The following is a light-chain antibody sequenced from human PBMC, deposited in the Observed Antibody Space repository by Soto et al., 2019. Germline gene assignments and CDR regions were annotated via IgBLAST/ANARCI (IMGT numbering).Light chain of an antibody. CDR2: EVS. V-gene: IGLV2-14*01. Sequence: QSALTQPASVSGSPGQSITMSCTGTTSDVGGYNYVSWYQQHPGKAPKLLIYEVSDWPSGVSNRFSGSKSGNTASLAISGLQAEDEADYYCSSYTTSHTYVFGTGTKLTVL. CDR3: SSYTTSHTYV. CDR1: TSDVGGYNY. J-gene: IGLJ1*01.